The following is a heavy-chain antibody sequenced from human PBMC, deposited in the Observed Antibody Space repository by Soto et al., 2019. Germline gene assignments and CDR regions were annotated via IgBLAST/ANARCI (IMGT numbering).Heavy chain of an antibody. V-gene: IGHV3-64D*06. CDR1: GFTFSSYA. CDR2: ISSNGGST. J-gene: IGHJ6*02. CDR3: VKDPQPYNDYGDYGPYYYYYGMDV. D-gene: IGHD4-17*01. Sequence: SLRLSFSASGFTFSSYAMHWVRQAPGKGLEYVSAISSNGGSTYYADSVKGRFTISRDNSKNTLYLQMSSLRAEDTAVYYCVKDPQPYNDYGDYGPYYYYYGMDVWGQGTTVTVSS.